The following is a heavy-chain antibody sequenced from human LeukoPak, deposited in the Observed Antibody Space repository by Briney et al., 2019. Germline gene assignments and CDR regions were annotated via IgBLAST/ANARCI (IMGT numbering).Heavy chain of an antibody. V-gene: IGHV3-21*01. CDR3: ARVLETDCSGGSCYSGLDY. CDR2: ISRTGNYI. Sequence: GGSLRLSCAASGFTFSRYNMNGVRQAPGKGLEWVSSISRTGNYIYYAHSVKGRFTISRDNAQNSLCLQMHSLRVEDTAVYYCARVLETDCSGGSCYSGLDYWGQGTLVTVSS. CDR1: GFTFSRYN. D-gene: IGHD2-15*01. J-gene: IGHJ4*02.